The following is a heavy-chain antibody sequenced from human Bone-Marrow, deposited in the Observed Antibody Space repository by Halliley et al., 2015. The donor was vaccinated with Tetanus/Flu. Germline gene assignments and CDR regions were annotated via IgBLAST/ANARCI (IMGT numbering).Heavy chain of an antibody. CDR1: DGSISSYS. CDR3: ASERGNGDYSIWFDP. Sequence: TLSLTCTVSDGSISSYSWSWIRQPPGKGLEWIGYISDSGSTDYNPSLKSRVTLSVDTSKNQFSLKLSSVTAADTAVYYCASERGNGDYSIWFDPWGQGTLVTVSS. V-gene: IGHV4-59*01. D-gene: IGHD4-4*01. J-gene: IGHJ5*02. CDR2: ISDSGST.